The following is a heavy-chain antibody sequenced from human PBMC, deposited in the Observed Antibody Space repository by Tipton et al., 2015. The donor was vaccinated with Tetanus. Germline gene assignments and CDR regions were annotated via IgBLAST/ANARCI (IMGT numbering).Heavy chain of an antibody. CDR2: ISSTSTYI. J-gene: IGHJ4*02. CDR3: VSGSSLDY. V-gene: IGHV3-21*01. CDR1: GFTLSRFG. D-gene: IGHD6-19*01. Sequence: SLRLSCEVSGFTLSRFGMNWVRQAPGKGLEWISSISSTSTYIYYATSVKGRFTISRDNDKNSLFLQMNSLRAEDTAIYYCVSGSSLDYWGQGALVTVS.